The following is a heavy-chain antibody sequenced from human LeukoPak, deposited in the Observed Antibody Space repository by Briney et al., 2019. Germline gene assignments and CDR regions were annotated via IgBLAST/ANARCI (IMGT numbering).Heavy chain of an antibody. CDR2: INHSGST. Sequence: SETLSLTCAVYGGSFSGYYWSWIRQPPGKGLEWIGEINHSGSTNYNPSLKSRVTISVDTSKNQFSLKLCSVTAADTAVYYCARGLFGVPAARSNYYYYMDVWGKGTTVTVSS. CDR1: GGSFSGYY. D-gene: IGHD2-2*01. V-gene: IGHV4-34*01. J-gene: IGHJ6*03. CDR3: ARGLFGVPAARSNYYYYMDV.